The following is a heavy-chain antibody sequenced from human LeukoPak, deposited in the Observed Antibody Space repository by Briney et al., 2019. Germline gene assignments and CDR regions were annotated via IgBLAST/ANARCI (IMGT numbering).Heavy chain of an antibody. D-gene: IGHD2-15*01. Sequence: ASVKVSCKASGYTFTSYAMHWVRQAPGQGLEWMGWINAGNGNTKYSQKFQGRVTITRDTSASTAYMELSSLRSEDTAVYYCARVRTPSWFDPWGQGTLVTVSS. J-gene: IGHJ5*02. CDR1: GYTFTSYA. CDR2: INAGNGNT. CDR3: ARVRTPSWFDP. V-gene: IGHV1-3*01.